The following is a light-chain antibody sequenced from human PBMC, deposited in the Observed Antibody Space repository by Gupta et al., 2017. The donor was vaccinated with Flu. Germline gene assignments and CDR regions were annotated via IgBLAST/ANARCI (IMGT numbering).Light chain of an antibody. CDR1: QDISKS. V-gene: IGKV1-33*01. J-gene: IGKJ4*01. Sequence: PSSLSASVGDRVTITCQASQDISKSLNWSQQKPGKAPNLLIYDASNLETGVPSRFSGGGSGTDFTFTISSLQPEDVATYYCQQYRDLPLTFGGGTKVEI. CDR2: DAS. CDR3: QQYRDLPLT.